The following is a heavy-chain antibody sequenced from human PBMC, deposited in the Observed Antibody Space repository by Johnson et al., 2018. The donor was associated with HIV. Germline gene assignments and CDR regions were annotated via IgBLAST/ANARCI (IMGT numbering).Heavy chain of an antibody. CDR3: AKDLWGGVIVVGAFDI. D-gene: IGHD3-22*01. Sequence: VQLVESGGGLVQSGWSLRLSCAASGFTFSRHAMSWVRQAPGKGLDWVSAISGSGGRTYYGDSVKGRFTISRDNSKNTLYLQMKSLRAEDTAVYYCAKDLWGGVIVVGAFDIWGQGAMVTVSS. V-gene: IGHV3-23*04. CDR1: GFTFSRHA. CDR2: ISGSGGRT. J-gene: IGHJ3*02.